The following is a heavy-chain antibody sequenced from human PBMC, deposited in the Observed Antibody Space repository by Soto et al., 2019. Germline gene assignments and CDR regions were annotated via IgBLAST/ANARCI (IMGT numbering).Heavy chain of an antibody. Sequence: QVQLVQSGAEVKKPGASVKVSCTGSGYTFRSYDIHWVRQATGQGLEWMGWVNPNTGNTGYAQKFQGRVTMTRDMSKSSAYMEVNSLTSEDTASYYCARAYGAGSFDVWGQGTLVSVSS. CDR2: VNPNTGNT. V-gene: IGHV1-8*01. CDR1: GYTFRSYD. D-gene: IGHD3-10*01. CDR3: ARAYGAGSFDV. J-gene: IGHJ5*02.